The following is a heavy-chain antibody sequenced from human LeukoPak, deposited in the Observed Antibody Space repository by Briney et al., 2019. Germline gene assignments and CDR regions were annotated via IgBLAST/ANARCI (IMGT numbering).Heavy chain of an antibody. D-gene: IGHD5-18*01. CDR3: ARSSYSLFDY. CDR1: GGSISSSSYY. V-gene: IGHV4-39*07. CDR2: IYYSGST. J-gene: IGHJ4*02. Sequence: SETLSLTCTVSGGSISSSSYYWGWIRQPPGKGLEWIGSIYYSGSTYYNPSLKSRVTISVDTSKNQFSLKLSSVTAADTALYYCARSSYSLFDYWGQGTLVTVSS.